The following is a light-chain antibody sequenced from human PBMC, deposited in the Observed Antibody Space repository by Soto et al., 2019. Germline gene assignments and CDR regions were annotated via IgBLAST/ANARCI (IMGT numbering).Light chain of an antibody. J-gene: IGLJ1*01. V-gene: IGLV2-14*01. CDR3: SSYTSSSPYYV. CDR1: SSDVGGYNY. CDR2: DVS. Sequence: QSALTQPASVSGSPGQSITISCTGTSSDVGGYNYVSWYQQHPGKAPKLMIYDVSNRPSGVSNRFSGSKSGNTASLTISGLQAEDDADYYCSSYTSSSPYYVFGTGTKLTVL.